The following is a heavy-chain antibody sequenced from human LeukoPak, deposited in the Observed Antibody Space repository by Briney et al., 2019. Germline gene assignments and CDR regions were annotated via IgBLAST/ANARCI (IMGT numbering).Heavy chain of an antibody. CDR3: ARDSSKWSLDY. CDR2: INPNGGST. J-gene: IGHJ4*02. Sequence: ASVKVSWKASGYTFTSYNMHWVRQAPGQGLEWMGIINPNGGSTSYAQKFQGRVTMTRDTSTSTVYMELNSLRSEDTALYFCARDSSKWSLDYWGQGTLVTVSS. CDR1: GYTFTSYN. D-gene: IGHD6-13*01. V-gene: IGHV1-46*01.